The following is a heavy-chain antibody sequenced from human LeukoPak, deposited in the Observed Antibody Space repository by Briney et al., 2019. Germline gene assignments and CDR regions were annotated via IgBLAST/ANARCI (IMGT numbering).Heavy chain of an antibody. CDR2: ISSSSSTI. Sequence: PGGSLRLSCAASGFTFSSYGMHWVRQAPGKGLEWVSYISSSSSTIYYADSVKGRFTISRDNAKNSLYLQMNSLRDEDTAVYYCARAGRGLYCSGGSCQTHYYYYGMDVWGQGTTVTVSS. CDR3: ARAGRGLYCSGGSCQTHYYYYGMDV. J-gene: IGHJ6*02. CDR1: GFTFSSYG. V-gene: IGHV3-48*02. D-gene: IGHD2-15*01.